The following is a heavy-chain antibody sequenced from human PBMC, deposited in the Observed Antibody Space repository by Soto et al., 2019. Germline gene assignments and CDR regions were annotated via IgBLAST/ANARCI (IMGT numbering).Heavy chain of an antibody. D-gene: IGHD6-6*01. CDR2: IYYSGST. J-gene: IGHJ5*02. CDR1: GGSISSSSYY. CDR3: ASPYSSSYNWFDP. Sequence: SETLSLTCTVSGGSISSSSYYWGWIRQPPGKGLEWIGSIYYSGSTYYNPSLKSRVTISVDTSKNQFPLKLSSVTAADTAVYYCASPYSSSYNWFDPWGQGTLVTVSS. V-gene: IGHV4-39*01.